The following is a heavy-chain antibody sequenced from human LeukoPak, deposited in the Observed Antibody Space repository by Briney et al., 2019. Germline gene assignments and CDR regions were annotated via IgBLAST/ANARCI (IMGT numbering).Heavy chain of an antibody. CDR3: AGEPYYYDSSGYFHAFDI. CDR1: GYTFTSYD. Sequence: SVTVSGKASGYTFTSYDINWVRQATGQGLEWMGGIIPIFGTANYAQKFQGRVTITTDESTSTAYMELSSLRSEDTAVYYCAGEPYYYDSSGYFHAFDIWGQGTMVTVSS. D-gene: IGHD3-22*01. CDR2: IIPIFGTA. V-gene: IGHV1-69*05. J-gene: IGHJ3*02.